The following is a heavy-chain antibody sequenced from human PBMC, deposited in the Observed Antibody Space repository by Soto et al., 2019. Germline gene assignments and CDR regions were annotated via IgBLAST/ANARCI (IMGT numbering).Heavy chain of an antibody. CDR1: GFTFDDYT. J-gene: IGHJ6*02. CDR2: ISWDGGST. CDR3: AKVPGV. V-gene: IGHV3-43*01. Sequence: GGSLRLSCAASGFTFDDYTMHWVRQAPGKGLEWVSLISWDGGSTYYADSVKGRFTISRDNSKNSLYLQMNSLRTEDIALYYCAKVPGVWGQGTTVTVSS.